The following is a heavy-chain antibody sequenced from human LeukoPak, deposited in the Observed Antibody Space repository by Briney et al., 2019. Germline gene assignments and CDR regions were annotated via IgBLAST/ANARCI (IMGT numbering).Heavy chain of an antibody. CDR1: GGSVSTSTYY. J-gene: IGHJ4*02. CDR2: IYYSGST. V-gene: IGHV4-39*01. D-gene: IGHD4-23*01. Sequence: SETLSLTCTVSGGSVSTSTYYWGWIRQPPGKGPEWIATIYYSGSTYYNPSLKSRVTISVDTSKNQFSLKLRSVTAADTAVYFCARHPSTVVFDYWGQGTLVTVSS. CDR3: ARHPSTVVFDY.